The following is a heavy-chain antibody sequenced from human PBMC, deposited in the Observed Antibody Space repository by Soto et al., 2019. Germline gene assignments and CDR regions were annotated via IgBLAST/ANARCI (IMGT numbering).Heavy chain of an antibody. CDR1: GGTFSSYA. V-gene: IGHV1-69*13. D-gene: IGHD3-3*01. Sequence: ASVKVSCKASGGTFSSYAISWVRQAPGQGLEWMGGIIPIFGTANYAQKFQGRVTITADESTSTAYMELSSLRSEDTAVYYCARVVELQYLSGNWFDPWGQGTLVTVSS. CDR2: IIPIFGTA. J-gene: IGHJ5*02. CDR3: ARVVELQYLSGNWFDP.